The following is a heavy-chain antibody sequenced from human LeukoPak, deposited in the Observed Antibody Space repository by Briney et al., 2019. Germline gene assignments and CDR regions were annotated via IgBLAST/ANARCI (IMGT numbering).Heavy chain of an antibody. CDR2: VSSSGGTT. D-gene: IGHD2-15*01. CDR1: GFTFSSYG. J-gene: IGHJ6*03. Sequence: PGGTLRLSCAASGFTFSSYGMSWVRQAPGKGLEWVSAVSSSGGTTYYADSVKGRFTISRDNSKNTLSLQMKSLRAEDTAIYYCAKNGDRGAYCSGGSCYPYYYYYMDVWGKGTTVTISS. V-gene: IGHV3-23*01. CDR3: AKNGDRGAYCSGGSCYPYYYYYMDV.